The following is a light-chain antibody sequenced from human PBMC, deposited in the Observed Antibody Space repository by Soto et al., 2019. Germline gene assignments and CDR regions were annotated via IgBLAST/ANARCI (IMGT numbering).Light chain of an antibody. Sequence: DIQMTQSPSSLSASLGARVTITCQASQDISNYLNWYQQKPGKAPKVLIYDASNLGTGVPSWFSGSGSGTDFTFSISSLQPEDVATYYCQQYDGLPTFGQGTRLEIK. J-gene: IGKJ5*01. CDR1: QDISNY. CDR3: QQYDGLPT. V-gene: IGKV1-33*01. CDR2: DAS.